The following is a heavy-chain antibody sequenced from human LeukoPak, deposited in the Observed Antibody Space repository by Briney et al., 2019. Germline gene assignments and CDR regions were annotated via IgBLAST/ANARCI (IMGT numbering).Heavy chain of an antibody. CDR1: GGFISSYY. CDR2: IYYSGST. D-gene: IGHD5-12*01. CDR3: ARRGAYSGNDLAWYFDP. J-gene: IGHJ2*01. Sequence: SETLSLTCTVSGGFISSYYWSWIRRPPGKGLEWIGYIYYSGSTSYNPSLKSRVTMSADTSKNQFSLRLSSVTAADTAVYYCARRGAYSGNDLAWYFDPWGRGTLVTVSS. V-gene: IGHV4-59*08.